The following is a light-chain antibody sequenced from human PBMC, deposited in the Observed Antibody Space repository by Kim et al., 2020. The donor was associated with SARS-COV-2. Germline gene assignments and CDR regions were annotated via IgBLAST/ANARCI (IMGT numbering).Light chain of an antibody. CDR3: QQYGSSPLYT. CDR1: QSVSSSY. J-gene: IGKJ2*01. Sequence: SPGERANLSCRASQSVSSSYLAWYQQKPGQAPRLLIYGASSRANGIPDRFSGSGSGTDFTLTISRLEPEDFAVYYCQQYGSSPLYTFGQGTKLEI. V-gene: IGKV3-20*01. CDR2: GAS.